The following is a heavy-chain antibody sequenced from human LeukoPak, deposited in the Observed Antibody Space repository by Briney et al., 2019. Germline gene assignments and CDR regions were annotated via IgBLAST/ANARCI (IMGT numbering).Heavy chain of an antibody. CDR2: ISYDGSNK. J-gene: IGHJ4*02. CDR3: AGVQQQPDAFDY. CDR1: GFTFSSYA. Sequence: PGRSLRLSCAASGFTFSSYAMHWVRQAPGKGLEWVAVISYDGSNKYYADSVKGRFTISRDNSKNTLYLQMNSLRAEDTAVYYCAGVQQQPDAFDYWGQGTLVTVSS. V-gene: IGHV3-30*04. D-gene: IGHD6-13*01.